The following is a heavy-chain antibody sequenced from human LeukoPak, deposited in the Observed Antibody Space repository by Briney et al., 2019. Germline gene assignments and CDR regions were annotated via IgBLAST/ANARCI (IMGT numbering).Heavy chain of an antibody. CDR3: ARAPGGAYYDILTGYEIYYYYYMDV. Sequence: SQTLSLTCTVSGGSISSGDYYWSWIRQPPGKGLEWIGYFYYSGSTYYNPSLKSRVTISVDTSKNQFSLKLSSVTAADTAVYYCARAPGGAYYDILTGYEIYYYYYMDVWGKGTTVTVSS. D-gene: IGHD3-9*01. CDR2: FYYSGST. CDR1: GGSISSGDYY. J-gene: IGHJ6*03. V-gene: IGHV4-30-4*01.